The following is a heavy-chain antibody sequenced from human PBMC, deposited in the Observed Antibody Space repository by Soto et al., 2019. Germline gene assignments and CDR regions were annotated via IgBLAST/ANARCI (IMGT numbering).Heavy chain of an antibody. V-gene: IGHV3-23*01. Sequence: GGSLRLSCAASEFTFSTYAMTWVRQAPGRGLQWVSTTGATGRTTYYADSVKGRFTVSRDNSKNTLDLQMSNLRAEDTAVYYCATVHNTSRSFDYWGQGTLVTVSS. CDR1: EFTFSTYA. D-gene: IGHD1-20*01. J-gene: IGHJ4*02. CDR2: TGATGRTT. CDR3: ATVHNTSRSFDY.